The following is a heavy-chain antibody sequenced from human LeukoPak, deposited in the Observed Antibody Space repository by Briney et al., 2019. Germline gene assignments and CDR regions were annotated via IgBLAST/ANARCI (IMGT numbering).Heavy chain of an antibody. CDR2: IFPIFATA. CDR3: ARESGSYEAYFDY. D-gene: IGHD1-26*01. J-gene: IGHJ4*02. Sequence: ASVEVSCKASGGTFSSYAISWVRQAPGQGLEWMGRIFPIFATANYAQKFQGRVTITEDESTSTAYMELSSLRSEDTAVYYCARESGSYEAYFDYWGQGTLVTVSS. V-gene: IGHV1-69*13. CDR1: GGTFSSYA.